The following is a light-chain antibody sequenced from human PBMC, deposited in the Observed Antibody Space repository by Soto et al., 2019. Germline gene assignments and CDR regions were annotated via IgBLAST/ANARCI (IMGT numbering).Light chain of an antibody. CDR2: SNN. J-gene: IGLJ3*02. V-gene: IGLV1-44*01. CDR1: SSKIGSNT. CDR3: AAWDDSLNGLWV. Sequence: QSVLTQPPSASGTPGQRVTISCSGSSSKIGSNTVNGYQQLPGTAPKLLIYSNNQRPSGVPDRFSGSKSGTSASLAISGLQSEDEADYYCAAWDDSLNGLWVFGGGTKLTVL.